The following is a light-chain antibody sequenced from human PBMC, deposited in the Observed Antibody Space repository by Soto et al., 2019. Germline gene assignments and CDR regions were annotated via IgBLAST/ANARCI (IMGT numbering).Light chain of an antibody. CDR2: ENN. Sequence: SVLTQPPSGSAAPGQKVTISCSGSSSNIGNNLVSWYQLLPGTAPKLVIYENNKRPSGIPDRFSASKSGTSATLGITGLQTGDEAEYYCGTWDSSLSADVFGTGTKATVL. J-gene: IGLJ1*01. CDR1: SSNIGNNL. V-gene: IGLV1-51*02. CDR3: GTWDSSLSADV.